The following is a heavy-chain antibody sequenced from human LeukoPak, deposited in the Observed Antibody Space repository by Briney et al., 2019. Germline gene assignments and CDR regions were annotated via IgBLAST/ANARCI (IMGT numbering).Heavy chain of an antibody. CDR2: IYYSGIT. CDR3: ARVVVPAPSNWFDP. Sequence: KTSETLSLTCTVSGGSISSSSYYWGWIRQPPGKGLEWIGSIYYSGITYYNPSLKSRVTIAVDTSKNQFSLKLSSVTATDTAVYYCARVVVPAPSNWFDPWGQGTLVTVSS. V-gene: IGHV4-39*07. CDR1: GGSISSSSYY. J-gene: IGHJ5*02. D-gene: IGHD2-2*01.